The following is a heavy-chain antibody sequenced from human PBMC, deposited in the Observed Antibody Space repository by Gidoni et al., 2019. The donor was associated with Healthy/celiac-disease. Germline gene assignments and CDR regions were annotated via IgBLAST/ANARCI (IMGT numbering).Heavy chain of an antibody. Sequence: EVQLVESGGGLVQPGGSLRLSCAASGFTVSSNYMSWVRQAPGKGLEWVSVIYSGGSTYYADSVKGRFTISRHNSKNTLYLQMNSLRAEDTAVYYCARGGGYDPLDPGVWFDPWGQGTLVTVSS. J-gene: IGHJ5*02. CDR1: GFTVSSNY. D-gene: IGHD5-12*01. CDR3: ARGGGYDPLDPGVWFDP. CDR2: IYSGGST. V-gene: IGHV3-53*04.